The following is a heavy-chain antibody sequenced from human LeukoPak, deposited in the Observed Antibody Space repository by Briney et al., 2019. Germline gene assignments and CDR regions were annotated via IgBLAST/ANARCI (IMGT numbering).Heavy chain of an antibody. V-gene: IGHV1-2*06. CDR3: AREQQLESPELDY. CDR2: INPNSGGT. D-gene: IGHD6-13*01. Sequence: GASVKVSCKASGYTFTGYYMHWVRQAPGQGLEWMGRINPNSGGTNYAQKFQGRVTMTRDTSISTAYMELSRLRSDDTAVFYCAREQQLESPELDYWGQGTLVTVSS. CDR1: GYTFTGYY. J-gene: IGHJ4*02.